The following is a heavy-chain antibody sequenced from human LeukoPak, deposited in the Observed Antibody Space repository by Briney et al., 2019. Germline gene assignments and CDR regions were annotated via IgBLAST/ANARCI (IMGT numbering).Heavy chain of an antibody. D-gene: IGHD6-13*01. V-gene: IGHV1-8*02. CDR2: MNPNSGNT. CDR1: GYTFTNYG. Sequence: ASVKVSCKASGYTFTNYGVSWVRQAPGQGLEWMGWMNPNSGNTGYAQKFQGRVTMTRNTSISTAYMELSSLRSEDTAVYYCARGGYSSSFDYWGQGTLVTVSS. J-gene: IGHJ4*02. CDR3: ARGGYSSSFDY.